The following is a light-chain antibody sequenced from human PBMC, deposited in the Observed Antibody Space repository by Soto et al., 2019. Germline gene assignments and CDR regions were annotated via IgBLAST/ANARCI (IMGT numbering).Light chain of an antibody. CDR3: QQYNSYWT. V-gene: IGKV1-5*03. J-gene: IGKJ1*01. CDR1: QNVNNC. CDR2: KAS. Sequence: DVQMTQSPSTLSASIGDRVTITCRASQNVNNCLAWYQQKPGKAPKLLIHKASNLESGVPSRFSGSGSGTVLSLTISSLQPDDFATYYCQQYNSYWTFGQGTKVEIK.